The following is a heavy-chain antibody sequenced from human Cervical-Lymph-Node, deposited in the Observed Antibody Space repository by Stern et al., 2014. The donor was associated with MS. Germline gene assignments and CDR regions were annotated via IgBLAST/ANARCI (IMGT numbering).Heavy chain of an antibody. J-gene: IGHJ4*02. Sequence: EVQLVESGGGLVKPGGSLRLSCAASGFTFSVYGISWVRQAPGKGLEWVSSISGSGSHIYYADSVKGRFSISRDNAQKLLFLNMNDLRAEDTAIYYCARSGYCRDSDCRTSLDYWGQGTVVTVSS. V-gene: IGHV3-21*01. CDR3: ARSGYCRDSDCRTSLDY. CDR1: GFTFSVYG. CDR2: ISGSGSHI. D-gene: IGHD2-15*01.